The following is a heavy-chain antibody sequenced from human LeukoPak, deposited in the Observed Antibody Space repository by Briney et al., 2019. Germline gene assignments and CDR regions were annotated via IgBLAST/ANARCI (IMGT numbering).Heavy chain of an antibody. CDR1: GGTFSSYT. D-gene: IGHD3-22*01. Sequence: SVKVSCKASGGTFSSYTISWVRQAPGQGLEWMGRVIPILGIANYAQKFGRVTITADKSTSTAYMELSSLRSEDTAVYYCADEARDSSGYYYVPAEYFQHWGQGTLVTVSS. J-gene: IGHJ1*01. V-gene: IGHV1-69*02. CDR3: ADEARDSSGYYYVPAEYFQH. CDR2: VIPILGIA.